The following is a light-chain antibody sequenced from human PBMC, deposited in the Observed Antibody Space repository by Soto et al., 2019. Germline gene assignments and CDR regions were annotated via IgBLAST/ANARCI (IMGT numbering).Light chain of an antibody. CDR2: DAS. J-gene: IGKJ1*01. CDR3: LQYSSHSWT. CDR1: RSISDW. V-gene: IGKV1-5*01. Sequence: DIQMTQSPSSLSPSVGDRVTITCRASRSISDWLAWYQQKPGKAPELLIFDASNLKSGVSSRFSGSGSGTELTLTISRLQPDDVATYYCLQYSSHSWTFGQGTKV.